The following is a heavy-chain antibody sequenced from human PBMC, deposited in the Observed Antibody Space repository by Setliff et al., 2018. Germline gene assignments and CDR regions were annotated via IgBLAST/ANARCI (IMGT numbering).Heavy chain of an antibody. Sequence: SETLSLTCTVSGGPISSYYWSWIRQPPGKGLEWIGYIYTSGSTNYSPSLKSRVTISVDTSKNQFSLKLSSVTAADTAVYYCARGIAARPDYYYYYYMDVWRKGTTVTVSS. J-gene: IGHJ6*03. V-gene: IGHV4-4*08. CDR3: ARGIAARPDYYYYYYMDV. D-gene: IGHD6-6*01. CDR2: IYTSGST. CDR1: GGPISSYY.